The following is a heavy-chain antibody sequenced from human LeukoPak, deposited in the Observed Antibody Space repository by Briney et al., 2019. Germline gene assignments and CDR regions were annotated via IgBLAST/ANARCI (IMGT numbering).Heavy chain of an antibody. CDR1: GFTFSNYA. CDR3: AKMKGHPLPKYYMDV. D-gene: IGHD1-26*01. V-gene: IGHV3-23*01. J-gene: IGHJ6*01. Sequence: GGSLRLSCAASGFTFSNYAMNWVRRTPGKGLEWVSGISGSGDNTLYADSVKGRFTISRDNSKNTLYLEMNSLRAEDTAIYYCAKMKGHPLPKYYMDVWGQGTTVTVSS. CDR2: ISGSGDNT.